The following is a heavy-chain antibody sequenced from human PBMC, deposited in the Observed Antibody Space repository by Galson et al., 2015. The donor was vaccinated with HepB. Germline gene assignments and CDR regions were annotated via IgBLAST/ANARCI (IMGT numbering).Heavy chain of an antibody. J-gene: IGHJ5*02. D-gene: IGHD3-10*01. CDR1: GFTVSSYG. CDR3: AKVSGYYYGSGIPVVPPSSVNWFDP. CDR2: IRYDGSNK. Sequence: SLRLSCAASGFTVSSYGMHWVRQAPGKGLEWVAFIRYDGSNKYYADSVKGRFTISRDNSKNTLYLQMNSLRAEDTAVYYCAKVSGYYYGSGIPVVPPSSVNWFDPWGQGTLVTVSS. V-gene: IGHV3-30*02.